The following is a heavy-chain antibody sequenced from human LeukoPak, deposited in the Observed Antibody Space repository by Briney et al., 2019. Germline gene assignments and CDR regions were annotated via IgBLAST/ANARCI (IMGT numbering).Heavy chain of an antibody. CDR3: ARGGGITVFGVVIQYFDY. CDR1: GFTFSSYW. V-gene: IGHV3-7*03. CDR2: IKQDGSEK. D-gene: IGHD3-3*01. Sequence: GGSLRLSCAASGFTFSSYWMSWVRQAPGKGLEWVANIKQDGSEKYYVDSVKGRFTISRDNAKNSLYLQMNSLGAEDTALYYCARGGGITVFGVVIQYFDYWGQGTLVTVSS. J-gene: IGHJ4*02.